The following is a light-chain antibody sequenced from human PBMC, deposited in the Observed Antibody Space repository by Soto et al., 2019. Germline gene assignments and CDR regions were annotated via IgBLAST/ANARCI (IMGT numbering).Light chain of an antibody. Sequence: EIGMTQSPSTLSVSPGDRVTLSCRASQSISINLAWYQHKPGQAPRLLIHGASTRATGVPARISGSGSGTEFTLTISSLQSEDFAVYYCQQFRNWPWTFGQGTKVDIK. CDR3: QQFRNWPWT. J-gene: IGKJ1*01. V-gene: IGKV3D-15*01. CDR1: QSISIN. CDR2: GAS.